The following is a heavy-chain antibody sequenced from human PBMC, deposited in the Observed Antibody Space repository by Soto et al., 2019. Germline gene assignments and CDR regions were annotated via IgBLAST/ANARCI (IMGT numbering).Heavy chain of an antibody. CDR3: ARDPDY. V-gene: IGHV4-4*07. J-gene: IGHJ4*02. CDR2: IYTSGST. CDR1: GGCMSSYY. Sequence: EPLSLTCTVSGGCMSSYYWSWIRQPAGKGLEWIGRIYTSGSTNYDPSLKSRVTMSVDTSKNQFSLKLSSVTAADTAVYYCARDPDYWGQGTLVTVSS.